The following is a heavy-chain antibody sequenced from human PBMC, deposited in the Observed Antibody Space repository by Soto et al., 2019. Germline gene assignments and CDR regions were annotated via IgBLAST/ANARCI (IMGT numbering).Heavy chain of an antibody. Sequence: TLSLTCAIAGGRVSSNSAAWNWIRQSPSRGLEWLGRTYYRSKWYNDYAVSVKSRITINPDTSKNQFSLQLNSVTPEDAAVYYCARETLRFLEWSDNWFDPWGQGTLVTVSS. D-gene: IGHD3-3*01. V-gene: IGHV6-1*01. CDR1: GGRVSSNSAA. CDR2: TYYRSKWYN. J-gene: IGHJ5*02. CDR3: ARETLRFLEWSDNWFDP.